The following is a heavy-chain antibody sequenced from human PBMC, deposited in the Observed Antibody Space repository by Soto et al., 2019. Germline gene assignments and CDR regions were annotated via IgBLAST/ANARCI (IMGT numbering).Heavy chain of an antibody. V-gene: IGHV3-30-3*01. D-gene: IGHD6-19*01. Sequence: QVQLVESGGGVVQPGRSLRLSCAASGFTFSSYAMHWVRQAPGKGLEWVAVISYDGSNKYYADSVKGRFTISRDNYKNTLYLQMNSLRAEDTAVYYCARELEQWTDWGFDYWGQGTLVTVSS. CDR1: GFTFSSYA. CDR2: ISYDGSNK. CDR3: ARELEQWTDWGFDY. J-gene: IGHJ4*02.